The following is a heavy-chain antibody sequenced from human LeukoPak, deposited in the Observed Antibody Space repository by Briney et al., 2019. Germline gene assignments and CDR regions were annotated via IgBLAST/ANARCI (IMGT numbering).Heavy chain of an antibody. Sequence: GASLKISCKCSGYRFNAYWIAWVRQLPGKGLEWMGIIYPDDSDTRYSPSFQGQVTISADKSVRTAYLQWSSLKASDTAMYYCSRPNITSYYDSRGYDAFDVWGQGTMVTVSS. D-gene: IGHD3-22*01. CDR1: GYRFNAYW. V-gene: IGHV5-51*01. J-gene: IGHJ3*01. CDR3: SRPNITSYYDSRGYDAFDV. CDR2: IYPDDSDT.